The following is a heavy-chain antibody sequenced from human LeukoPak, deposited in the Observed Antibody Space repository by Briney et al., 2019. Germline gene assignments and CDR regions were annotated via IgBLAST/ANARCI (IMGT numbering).Heavy chain of an antibody. CDR2: IKSKTDGGTT. CDR3: TTDIISTVTTTPLDY. D-gene: IGHD4-17*01. Sequence: GGSLRLSCAASGFTFSNAWMSWVRQAPGKGLEWVGRIKSKTDGGTTDYAAPVKGRFTISRDDSKNTLYLQMNSLKTEDTAVYYFTTDIISTVTTTPLDYWGQGPRVTVSS. CDR1: GFTFSNAW. J-gene: IGHJ4*02. V-gene: IGHV3-15*01.